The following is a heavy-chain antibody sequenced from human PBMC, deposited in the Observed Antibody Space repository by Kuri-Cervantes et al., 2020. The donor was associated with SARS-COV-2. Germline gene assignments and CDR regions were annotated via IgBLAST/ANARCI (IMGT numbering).Heavy chain of an antibody. D-gene: IGHD4-17*01. CDR3: ARDGLYDYGDYGPLDY. J-gene: IGHJ4*02. Sequence: GGSLRLSCAASGFSFSYYGMHWVRQAPGKGLEWVGFVRRDGSNYYYADSVKGRFTISRDNSKNSLYLEMNSLRPEDTAVYYCARDGLYDYGDYGPLDYWGQGTLVTVYS. V-gene: IGHV3-30*02. CDR1: GFSFSYYG. CDR2: VRRDGSNY.